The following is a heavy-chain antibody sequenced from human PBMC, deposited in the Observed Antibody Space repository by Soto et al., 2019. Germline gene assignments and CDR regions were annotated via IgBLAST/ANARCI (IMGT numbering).Heavy chain of an antibody. D-gene: IGHD2-2*02. V-gene: IGHV3-7*01. CDR2: IKQDGSEK. Sequence: GGSLRLSCAASGFTFSSYWMSWVRQAPGKGLEWVANIKQDGSEKYYVDSVKGRFTISRDNAKNSLYLQMNSLRAEDTAVYYCARDSDGIVVVPAAIGCMDVWGQGTTVTVSS. CDR1: GFTFSSYW. CDR3: ARDSDGIVVVPAAIGCMDV. J-gene: IGHJ6*02.